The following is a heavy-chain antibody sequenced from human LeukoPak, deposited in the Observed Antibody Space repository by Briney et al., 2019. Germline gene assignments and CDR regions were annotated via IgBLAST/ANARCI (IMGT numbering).Heavy chain of an antibody. CDR1: GFTFSSYE. D-gene: IGHD6-13*01. CDR2: ISSSGSTI. Sequence: GGSLRLSCAASGFTFSSYEMNWVRQAPGKGLEWVSYISSSGSTIYYADSVEGRFTISRDNAKNSLYLQMNSLRAEDTAVYYCARVNSSSWYSYYGMDVWGQGTTVTVSS. V-gene: IGHV3-48*03. CDR3: ARVNSSSWYSYYGMDV. J-gene: IGHJ6*02.